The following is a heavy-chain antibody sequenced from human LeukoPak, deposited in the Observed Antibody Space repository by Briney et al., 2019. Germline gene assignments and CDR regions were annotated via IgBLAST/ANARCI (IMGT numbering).Heavy chain of an antibody. V-gene: IGHV3-23*01. CDR1: GFTFSSYA. Sequence: GGSLRLSCAASGFTFSSYAMRWVRQAPGKGLEWVSAISGSGGSTYYADSVKGRFTISRDNSKNALYLQMNSLRAEDTAVYYCAKARQGAFDIWGQGTMVTVSS. CDR3: AKARQGAFDI. CDR2: ISGSGGST. J-gene: IGHJ3*02.